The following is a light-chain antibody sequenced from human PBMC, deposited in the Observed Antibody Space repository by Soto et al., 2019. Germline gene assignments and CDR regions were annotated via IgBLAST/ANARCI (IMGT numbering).Light chain of an antibody. CDR3: QQSYSTPQAWT. CDR2: AAS. J-gene: IGKJ1*01. Sequence: DIQMTQSPSSLSASVGDRVTITCRASQSISSYLNWYQQKPGKAPKLLIYAASSLQSGVPSRFSGSGSGTDFTLTISSLQPVDFATYYCQQSYSTPQAWTFGQGTKVDIK. CDR1: QSISSY. V-gene: IGKV1-39*01.